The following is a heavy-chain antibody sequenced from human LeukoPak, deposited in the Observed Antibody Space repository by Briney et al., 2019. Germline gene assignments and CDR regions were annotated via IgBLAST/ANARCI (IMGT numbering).Heavy chain of an antibody. Sequence: PGGSLRLSCAASGFTFSSYGMHWVRQAPGKGLEWVAVISYDGSNKYYVDSVKGRFTISRDNSKNTLYLQMNSLRAEDTAVYYCAKDQACSSTSCWGYYYYYYGMDVWGQGTTVTVSS. J-gene: IGHJ6*02. CDR1: GFTFSSYG. CDR2: ISYDGSNK. V-gene: IGHV3-30*18. CDR3: AKDQACSSTSCWGYYYYYYGMDV. D-gene: IGHD2-2*01.